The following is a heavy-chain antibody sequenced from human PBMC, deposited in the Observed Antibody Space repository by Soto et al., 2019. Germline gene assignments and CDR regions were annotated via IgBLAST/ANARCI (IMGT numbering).Heavy chain of an antibody. CDR3: ARDLEGYYADP. J-gene: IGHJ5*02. V-gene: IGHV3-11*06. CDR1: GFTFGDFD. Sequence: QVYLVESGGGLVKPGGSLRLSCVTSGFTFGDFDMSWMRQAPGKGLEWVSHINSRSTYTNYADSVKGRFTVSRDNAKNSLSLQMNSLRVEDTAVYYCARDLEGYYADPWGQGTLVTVSP. CDR2: INSRSTYT. D-gene: IGHD3-22*01.